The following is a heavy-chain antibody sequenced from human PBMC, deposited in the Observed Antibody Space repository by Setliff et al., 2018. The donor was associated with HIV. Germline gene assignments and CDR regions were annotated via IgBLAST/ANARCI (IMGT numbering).Heavy chain of an antibody. Sequence: ASVKVSCKASGYSFRNYGVTWVRQAPGQGLEWLGWINPYNAKTNYAQNLQDRVTMTTDTSTSTAYMELRSLTSDDTAVYYCARDSGALYCSSTSCYAYWGQGTVVTRLL. CDR2: INPYNAKT. CDR1: GYSFRNYG. J-gene: IGHJ4*02. V-gene: IGHV1-18*01. CDR3: ARDSGALYCSSTSCYAY. D-gene: IGHD2-2*01.